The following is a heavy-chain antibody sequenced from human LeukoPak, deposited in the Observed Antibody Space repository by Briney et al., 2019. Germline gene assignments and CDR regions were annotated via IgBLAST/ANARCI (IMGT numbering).Heavy chain of an antibody. CDR2: IYYSGST. J-gene: IGHJ4*02. CDR3: ARSASLYTLFFDY. Sequence: SETLSLTCTVSGGSISSSTYYWGWIRQPPGKGLEWIGSIYYSGSTYYNPSLKSRVTISVDTSKNQFSLKLSSVTAADTAVYFCARSASLYTLFFDYWGQGTLVTVSS. V-gene: IGHV4-39*07. CDR1: GGSISSSTYY. D-gene: IGHD2-2*02.